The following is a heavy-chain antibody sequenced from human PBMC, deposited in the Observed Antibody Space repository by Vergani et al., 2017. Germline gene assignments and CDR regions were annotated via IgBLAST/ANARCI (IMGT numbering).Heavy chain of an antibody. D-gene: IGHD5/OR15-5a*01. CDR2: MNPNSGNT. CDR3: ARAPPLSSLRTPTLDY. CDR1: GYTFTSYD. J-gene: IGHJ4*02. V-gene: IGHV1-8*01. Sequence: QVQLVQSGAEVKKPGASVKVSCKASGYTFTSYDINWVRQATGQGLEWMGRMNPNSGNTGYAQKFQGRVTMTRNTSISTAYLELGSLRSEDTAVYYCARAPPLSSLRTPTLDYWGQGTLVTVSS.